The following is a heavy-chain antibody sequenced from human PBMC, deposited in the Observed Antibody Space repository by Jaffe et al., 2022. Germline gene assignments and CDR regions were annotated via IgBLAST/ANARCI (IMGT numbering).Heavy chain of an antibody. Sequence: EVQLVESGGGLVQPGRSLRLSCAASGFTFDDYAMHWVRQAPGKGLEWVSGISWNSGSIGYADSVKGRFTISRDNAKNSLYLQMNSLRAEDTALYYCAKDFESGDQGPLFDYWGQGTLVTVSS. CDR3: AKDFESGDQGPLFDY. V-gene: IGHV3-9*01. CDR1: GFTFDDYA. CDR2: ISWNSGSI. J-gene: IGHJ4*02. D-gene: IGHD7-27*01.